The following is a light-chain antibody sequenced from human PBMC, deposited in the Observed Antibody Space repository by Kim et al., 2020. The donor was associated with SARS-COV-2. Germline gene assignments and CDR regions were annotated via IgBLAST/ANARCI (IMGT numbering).Light chain of an antibody. CDR2: DVT. V-gene: IGLV2-11*01. J-gene: IGLJ2*01. CDR3: CSYAGSYGVV. Sequence: GQSFTISCTGTSSDGGSYTYVSWYQQHPGKASKLMIYDVTKRPSGVPDRFSGSKSGNTASLTISGPQAEDEADYYCCSYAGSYGVVFGGGTQLTVL. CDR1: SSDGGSYTY.